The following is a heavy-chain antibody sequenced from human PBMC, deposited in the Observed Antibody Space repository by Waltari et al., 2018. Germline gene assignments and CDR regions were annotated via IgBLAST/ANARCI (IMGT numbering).Heavy chain of an antibody. D-gene: IGHD4-17*01. CDR2: INHSGST. CDR3: ASGGRTVKGRVRYMDV. Sequence: QVQLQQWGAGLLKPSETLSLTCAVYGGSFSGSYWSWIRQPPGKGLEWIGEINHSGSTNYNPSRKSRVTISVDTSKNQFSLKLSSVTAADTAVYYCASGGRTVKGRVRYMDVWGKGTTVTVSS. CDR1: GGSFSGSY. V-gene: IGHV4-34*01. J-gene: IGHJ6*03.